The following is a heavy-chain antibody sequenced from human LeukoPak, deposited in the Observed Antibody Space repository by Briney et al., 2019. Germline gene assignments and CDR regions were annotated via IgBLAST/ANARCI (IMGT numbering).Heavy chain of an antibody. CDR1: GGTFSSYA. Sequence: SVKVSCKASGGTFSSYAISWVRHAPGQGLEGMGGIIPIFGTANYAQNFQGSVTITADESKSTAYMELSSLRSEDTAVYCCASQYSYGYGRSWYFDYWGQGTLVTVSS. D-gene: IGHD5-18*01. V-gene: IGHV1-69*01. CDR2: IIPIFGTA. J-gene: IGHJ4*02. CDR3: ASQYSYGYGRSWYFDY.